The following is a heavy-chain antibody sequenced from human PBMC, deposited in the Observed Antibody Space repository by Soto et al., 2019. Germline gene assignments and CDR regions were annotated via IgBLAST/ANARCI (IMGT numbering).Heavy chain of an antibody. D-gene: IGHD2-15*01. CDR2: ISGSGGST. Sequence: APGKGLEGFSAISGSGGSTYYADSVKGRFTISRDNSKNTLYLQMNSLRAEDTAVYFCAKNTAYEIPSRSPFLLNRSSDL. J-gene: IGHJ2*01. V-gene: IGHV3-23*01. CDR3: AKNTAYEIPSRSPFLLNRSSDL.